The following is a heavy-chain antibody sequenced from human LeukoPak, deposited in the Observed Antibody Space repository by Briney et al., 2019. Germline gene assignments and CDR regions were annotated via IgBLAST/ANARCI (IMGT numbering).Heavy chain of an antibody. Sequence: SETLSLTCTVSGGSISSSSYYWVWVLQPPGKGLGLIGSIYDSGRTYYNPSLKSRVYISVDTSKNQFSLKLSDVTAADTAVYYCARGGSRGYSYGSDDYWGQGTLVIDSS. J-gene: IGHJ4*02. D-gene: IGHD5-18*01. CDR3: ARGGSRGYSYGSDDY. V-gene: IGHV4-39*07. CDR1: GGSISSSSYY. CDR2: IYDSGRT.